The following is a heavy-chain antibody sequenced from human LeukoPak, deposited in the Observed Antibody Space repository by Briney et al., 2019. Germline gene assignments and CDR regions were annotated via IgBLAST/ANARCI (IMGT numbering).Heavy chain of an antibody. CDR2: IYYSGST. CDR3: ARGPYYDFWSGYYLA. V-gene: IGHV4-59*01. D-gene: IGHD3-3*01. J-gene: IGHJ4*02. CDR1: GGSISSYY. Sequence: PSETLSLTCTVSGGSISSYYWSWIRQPPGKGLEWIGCIYYSGSTNYNPSLKSRVTISVDTSKNQFSLKLSSVTAADTAVYYCARGPYYDFWSGYYLAWGQGTLVTVSS.